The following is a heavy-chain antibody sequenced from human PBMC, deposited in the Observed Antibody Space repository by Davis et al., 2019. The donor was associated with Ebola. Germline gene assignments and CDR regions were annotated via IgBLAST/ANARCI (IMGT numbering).Heavy chain of an antibody. V-gene: IGHV3-66*01. CDR2: IYRDGRM. CDR1: GFSVSDKY. D-gene: IGHD3-10*01. Sequence: GGSLRLSCVGSGFSVSDKYMSWVRQAPGKGLEWVSVIYRDGRMYHADSVKGRFTISRDNSKNTLYLQMSSLRPEDTAVYYCVKDRGFLIRDFDYWGQGALVTVSS. CDR3: VKDRGFLIRDFDY. J-gene: IGHJ4*02.